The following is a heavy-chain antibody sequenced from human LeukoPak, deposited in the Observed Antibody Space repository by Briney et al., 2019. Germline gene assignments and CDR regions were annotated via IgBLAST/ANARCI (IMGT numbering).Heavy chain of an antibody. J-gene: IGHJ4*02. D-gene: IGHD6-6*01. CDR3: AKDEAARPGLGFDY. Sequence: PGGSLRLSCAASGFTFISYAMSWVRQAPGKGLEWVSAISGSGGSTYYADSVKGRFTISRDNSKNTLYLQMNSLRAEDTAVYYRAKDEAARPGLGFDYWGQGTLVTVSS. CDR2: ISGSGGST. V-gene: IGHV3-23*01. CDR1: GFTFISYA.